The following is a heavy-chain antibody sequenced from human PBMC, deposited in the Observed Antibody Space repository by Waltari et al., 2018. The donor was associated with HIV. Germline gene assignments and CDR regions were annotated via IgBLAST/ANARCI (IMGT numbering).Heavy chain of an antibody. CDR3: ARDPSIVVVPAAMGVFDY. V-gene: IGHV1-3*01. D-gene: IGHD2-2*01. J-gene: IGHJ4*02. Sequence: QVQLVQSGAEVKKPGASVKVSCKASGYTFTTYVMHWVRQAPGHRLEWKGWINAGNGNTKYSQKFQGRVTITRDTSASTAYMELSSLRSEDTAVYYCARDPSIVVVPAAMGVFDYWGQGTLVTVSS. CDR2: INAGNGNT. CDR1: GYTFTTYV.